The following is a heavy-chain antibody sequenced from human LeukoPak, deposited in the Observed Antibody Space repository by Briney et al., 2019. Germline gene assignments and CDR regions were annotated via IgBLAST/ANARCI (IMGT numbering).Heavy chain of an antibody. CDR3: AEVVNGRYCSSAGCYRWFDP. Sequence: SLRLSCTTSGFNFGDYALSWFRQAPGKGLEWVGFIRSKAYGGTREYAASVKGRFTISRDDSKSIAYVQMNSLKTEDTAVYYCAEVVNGRYCSSAGCYRWFDPWGQGTLVTVSS. V-gene: IGHV3-49*03. J-gene: IGHJ5*02. D-gene: IGHD2-2*01. CDR2: IRSKAYGGTR. CDR1: GFNFGDYA.